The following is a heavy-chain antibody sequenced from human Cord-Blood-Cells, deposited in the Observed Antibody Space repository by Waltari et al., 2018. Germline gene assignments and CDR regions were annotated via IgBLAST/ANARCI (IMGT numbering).Heavy chain of an antibody. CDR3: ARDGYTSGCYWFDP. V-gene: IGHV1-2*06. CDR2: INPNSGGT. Sequence: QVQLVQSGAEVKKPGASVKVSCKASGYTFTGYYMHWVRQAPGQGLEWMGRINPNSGGTNYAQKFQGRVTMTKDTPIITADMQLSRQRSDDMAMYYCARDGYTSGCYWFDPWCQGTVVTGS. D-gene: IGHD6-19*01. J-gene: IGHJ5*02. CDR1: GYTFTGYY.